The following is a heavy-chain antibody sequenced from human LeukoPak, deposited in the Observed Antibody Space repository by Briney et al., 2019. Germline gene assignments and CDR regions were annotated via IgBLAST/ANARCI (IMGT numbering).Heavy chain of an antibody. CDR3: ARDRTGYNYYYYMDV. CDR1: GGSISSSSYY. D-gene: IGHD6-13*01. Sequence: PSETLSLTCTVSGGSISSSSYYWGWIRQPPGKGLEWIGSIYYSGSTYYNPSLKSRVTISVDTSKNQFSLKLSSVTAADTAVYYCARDRTGYNYYYYMDVWGKGTTVTVSS. CDR2: IYYSGST. J-gene: IGHJ6*03. V-gene: IGHV4-39*07.